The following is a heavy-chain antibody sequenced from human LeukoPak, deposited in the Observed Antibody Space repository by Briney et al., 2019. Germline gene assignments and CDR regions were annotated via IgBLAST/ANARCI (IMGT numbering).Heavy chain of an antibody. CDR1: GGSISSGDYY. Sequence: SETLSLTCTVSGGSISSGDYYWSWIRQPAGKGLEWIGRIYTGGSTNYNPSLKSRVTMSVDTSKNQFSLKLSSVTAADTAVYYCARGRPRYNWNDVVVDAFDIWGQGTMVTVSS. CDR3: ARGRPRYNWNDVVVDAFDI. CDR2: IYTGGST. J-gene: IGHJ3*02. D-gene: IGHD1-20*01. V-gene: IGHV4-61*02.